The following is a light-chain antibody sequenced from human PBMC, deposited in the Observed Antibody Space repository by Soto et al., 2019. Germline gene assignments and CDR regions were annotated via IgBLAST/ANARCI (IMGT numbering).Light chain of an antibody. CDR1: QDIGTY. Sequence: DTQLTQSPSFLPASVGDRVNITCRASQDIGTYLAWYQQKPGKAPNLLIYSSSSLPSGVPSRFSGSGSGTEFTLTIGNLQPEDFATYYCQQLNSYPITFGPGTKVD. CDR3: QQLNSYPIT. CDR2: SSS. J-gene: IGKJ3*01. V-gene: IGKV1-9*01.